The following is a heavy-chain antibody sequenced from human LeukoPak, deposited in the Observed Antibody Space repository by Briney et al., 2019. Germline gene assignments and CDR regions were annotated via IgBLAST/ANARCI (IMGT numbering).Heavy chain of an antibody. Sequence: ASVKVSCKASGYTFTGYYMHWVRQAPGQGLEWMGWINPNSGGTNYAQKFQGRVTMTRDTSISTAYMELSRLRSDDTAVYYCARDRDGSRFLMISPGYMDVWGKGTTVTVSS. V-gene: IGHV1-2*02. CDR1: GYTFTGYY. D-gene: IGHD3-3*01. CDR2: INPNSGGT. CDR3: ARDRDGSRFLMISPGYMDV. J-gene: IGHJ6*03.